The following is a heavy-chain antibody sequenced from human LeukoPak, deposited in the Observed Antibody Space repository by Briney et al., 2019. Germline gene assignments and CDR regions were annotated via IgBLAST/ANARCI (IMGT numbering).Heavy chain of an antibody. CDR3: ARDRGSSGWYEFDS. Sequence: GGSMRLSCAASGFTSSSYWMSWVRQAPGKGLEWVANIKQDGSEKYYVDSVKGRFTISRDNAKNSLYLQMNSLRAEDTAVYYCARDRGSSGWYEFDSWGQGTLVTVSS. D-gene: IGHD6-19*01. CDR1: GFTSSSYW. J-gene: IGHJ4*02. V-gene: IGHV3-7*01. CDR2: IKQDGSEK.